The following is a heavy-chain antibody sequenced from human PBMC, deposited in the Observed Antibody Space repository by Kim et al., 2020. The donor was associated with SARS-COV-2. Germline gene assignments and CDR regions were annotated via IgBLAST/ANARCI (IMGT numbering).Heavy chain of an antibody. J-gene: IGHJ4*02. Sequence: SETLSLTCAVYGGSFSGYYWSWIRQPPGKGLEWIGEINHSGSTNYNPSLKSRVTISVDTSKNQFSLKLSSVTAADTAVYYCARAAAPRYSSSWPHYFDYWGQGTLVTVSS. CDR2: INHSGST. V-gene: IGHV4-34*01. CDR3: ARAAAPRYSSSWPHYFDY. CDR1: GGSFSGYY. D-gene: IGHD6-13*01.